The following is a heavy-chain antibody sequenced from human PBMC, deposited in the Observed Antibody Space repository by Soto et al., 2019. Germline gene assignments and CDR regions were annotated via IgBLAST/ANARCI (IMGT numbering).Heavy chain of an antibody. J-gene: IGHJ6*02. Sequence: PSETLSLTSAVYGGSSSGYYWSGIRQPPGKGLQWLGEINHSGSTNYNPSLKSRVTISVDTSKNQFSLKLSSVTAADTAVYYCARGGYYDLWSGYWDYYYYGMDVWGQGTTVTVS. CDR2: INHSGST. V-gene: IGHV4-34*01. CDR3: ARGGYYDLWSGYWDYYYYGMDV. CDR1: GGSSSGYY. D-gene: IGHD3-3*01.